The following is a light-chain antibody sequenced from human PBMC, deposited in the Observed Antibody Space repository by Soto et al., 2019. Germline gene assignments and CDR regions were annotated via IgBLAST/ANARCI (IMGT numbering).Light chain of an antibody. CDR1: NIGSRS. J-gene: IGLJ3*02. Sequence: SYELTQPPSVSVAPGQTARITCGEDNIGSRSVHWYQQKPGQAPVLVVYDDRDRPSGIPDRFSGSNSGNTATLTISRVEAGDEADFYCQVWISDHLVFGGGTKLTVL. CDR2: DDR. CDR3: QVWISDHLV. V-gene: IGLV3-21*02.